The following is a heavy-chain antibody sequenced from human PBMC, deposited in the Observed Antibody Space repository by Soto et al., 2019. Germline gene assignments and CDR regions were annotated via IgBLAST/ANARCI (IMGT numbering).Heavy chain of an antibody. D-gene: IGHD2-2*01. Sequence: PSETLSLTCAVYGGSFSGYYWSWIRQPPGKGLEWIGEINHSGSTNYNPSLKSRVTISVDTSKNQFSLKLSSVTAADTAVYYCARVSSCSSTSCYSYFDYWGQGTLVTVSS. CDR1: GGSFSGYY. J-gene: IGHJ4*02. CDR3: ARVSSCSSTSCYSYFDY. V-gene: IGHV4-34*01. CDR2: INHSGST.